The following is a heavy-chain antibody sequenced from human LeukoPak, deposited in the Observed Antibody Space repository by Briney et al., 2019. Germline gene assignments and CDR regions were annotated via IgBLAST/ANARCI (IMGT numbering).Heavy chain of an antibody. CDR1: GYTFTSYD. D-gene: IGHD2-15*01. CDR3: ARGQEVVAVSSEGAFDI. CDR2: MNPNSGNT. V-gene: IGHV1-8*01. Sequence: GASVKVSCKASGYTFTSYDINWVRRATGQGLEWMGWMNPNSGNTGYAQKFQGRVTMTRNTSISTAYMELSSLRSEDTAVYYCARGQEVVAVSSEGAFDIWGQGTMVTVSS. J-gene: IGHJ3*02.